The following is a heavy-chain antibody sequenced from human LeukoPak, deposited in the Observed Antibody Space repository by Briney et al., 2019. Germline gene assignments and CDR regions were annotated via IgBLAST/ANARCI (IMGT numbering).Heavy chain of an antibody. CDR3: ARDMAGYFDY. Sequence: GGSLRLSCAASGFTFSSYEMNWVRQAPGKGLEWVSYISSSGSTIYYADSVKGRFTISRDDAKNSLYLQMNSLRAEDTAVYYCARDMAGYFDYWGQGTLVTVSS. CDR1: GFTFSSYE. V-gene: IGHV3-48*03. CDR2: ISSSGSTI. D-gene: IGHD3-10*01. J-gene: IGHJ4*02.